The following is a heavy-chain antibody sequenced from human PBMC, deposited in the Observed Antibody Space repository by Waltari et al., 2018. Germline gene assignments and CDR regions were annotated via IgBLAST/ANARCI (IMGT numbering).Heavy chain of an antibody. CDR2: IWYDGSNK. J-gene: IGHJ5*02. V-gene: IGHV3-30*18. CDR3: AKEGRYGDSWWFDP. Sequence: QVQLVESGGGVVQPGRSLRLSCAASGFTFSSYGMHWVRQAPGKGLEWVAVIWYDGSNKYYADSVKGRFTISRDNSKNTLYLQMNSLRAEDTAMYYCAKEGRYGDSWWFDPWGQGTLVTVSS. CDR1: GFTFSSYG. D-gene: IGHD4-17*01.